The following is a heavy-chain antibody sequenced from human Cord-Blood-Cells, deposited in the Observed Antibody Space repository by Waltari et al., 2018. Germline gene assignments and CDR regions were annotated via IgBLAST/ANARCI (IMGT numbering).Heavy chain of an antibody. V-gene: IGHV3-33*01. Sequence: QVQLVESGGGVVQPGRCMRLSCAASGFTFSSYGMHWVRQAPGKGLECVAVIWYDGSNKYYADSVKGRFTISRDNSKNTLYLQMNSLRAEDTAVYYCARKVGHFDYWGQGTLVTVSS. D-gene: IGHD1-26*01. CDR1: GFTFSSYG. CDR2: IWYDGSNK. CDR3: ARKVGHFDY. J-gene: IGHJ4*02.